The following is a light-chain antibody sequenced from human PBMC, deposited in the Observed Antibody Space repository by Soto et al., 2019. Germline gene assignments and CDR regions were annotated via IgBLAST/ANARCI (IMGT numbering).Light chain of an antibody. J-gene: IGKJ1*01. CDR2: KAS. CDR3: QQYNSYSRT. CDR1: QSISSW. Sequence: DIRMNQSPSTLSASVGDRITITCRASQSISSWLAWYQQKPGKAPKLLIYKASSLESGVPSRFSGSGSGTEFTLTISSLQPDDFATYYCQQYNSYSRTFGQGTKVEIK. V-gene: IGKV1-5*03.